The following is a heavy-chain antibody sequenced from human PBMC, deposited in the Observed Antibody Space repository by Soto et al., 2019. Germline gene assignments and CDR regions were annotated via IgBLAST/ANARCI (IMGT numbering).Heavy chain of an antibody. CDR1: GYTFTSYG. J-gene: IGHJ4*02. D-gene: IGHD3-16*01. CDR2: VSGNNDTT. V-gene: IGHV1-18*01. CDR3: ARDLYPVANFFDS. Sequence: ASVKVSCKAAGYTFTSYGISWVRQAPGQGLEWVGGVSGNNDTTKSAQKFKGRVTMTTDTSTSTAYMELRSLRSDATAGYYCARDLYPVANFFDSRGKRTLVPVS.